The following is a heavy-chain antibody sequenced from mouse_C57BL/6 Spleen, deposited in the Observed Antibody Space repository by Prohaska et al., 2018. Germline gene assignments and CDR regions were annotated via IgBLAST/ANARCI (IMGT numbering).Heavy chain of an antibody. CDR1: GFNIKDDY. CDR2: IDPEKGDX. J-gene: IGHJ2*01. Sequence: EVQLQQSGAELVRPGASVKLSCTASGFNIKDDYMHWVKQRPEQGLEWIGWIDPEKGDXEYAKKFQGKESITADTCSNTAYLQLSSLTSEDTAVYYCTFYGNFDYWGQGTTLTVSS. D-gene: IGHD2-1*01. CDR3: TFYGNFDY. V-gene: IGHV14-4*01.